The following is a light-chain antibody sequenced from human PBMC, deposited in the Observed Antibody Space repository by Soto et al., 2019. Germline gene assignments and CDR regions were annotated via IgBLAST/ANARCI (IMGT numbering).Light chain of an antibody. CDR1: QSITSY. CDR3: QQAASFPIT. V-gene: IGKV1-39*01. J-gene: IGKJ5*01. Sequence: DIQMTQSPSSLSASVGDRVTITCRASQSITSYLNWYQQKPGKAPNLLIYSAFSLESGVPSRFSGSGSGTEFTLTINNLQPEDFATYYCQQAASFPITFGQGTRLEIK. CDR2: SAF.